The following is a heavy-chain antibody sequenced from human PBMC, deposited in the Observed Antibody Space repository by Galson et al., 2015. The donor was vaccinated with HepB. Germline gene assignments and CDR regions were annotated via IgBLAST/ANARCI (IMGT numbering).Heavy chain of an antibody. CDR3: ATAYCGGDCPQPYYYYYGMDV. D-gene: IGHD2-21*02. V-gene: IGHV1-24*01. CDR1: GYTLTELS. Sequence: SVKVSCKVSGYTLTELSMHWVRQAPGKGLEWMGGFDPEDGETIYAQKFQGRVTMTEDTSTDTAYMELSSLRSEDTAVYYCATAYCGGDCPQPYYYYYGMDVWGQGTTVTVSS. J-gene: IGHJ6*02. CDR2: FDPEDGET.